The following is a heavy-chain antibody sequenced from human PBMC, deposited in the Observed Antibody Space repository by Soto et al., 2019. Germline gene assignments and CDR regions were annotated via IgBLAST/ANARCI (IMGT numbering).Heavy chain of an antibody. CDR1: GFTFSSYE. D-gene: IGHD4-17*01. J-gene: IGHJ4*02. V-gene: IGHV3-48*03. CDR2: ISSSGSTI. CDR3: ARGRMWDYGDYHHY. Sequence: EVQLVESGGGLVQPGGSLRLSCAASGFTFSSYEMNWVRQALGKGLEWVSYISSSGSTIYYADSVKGRFTISRDNAKNSLYLQMNSLRAEDTAVYYCARGRMWDYGDYHHYWGQGALVTVSS.